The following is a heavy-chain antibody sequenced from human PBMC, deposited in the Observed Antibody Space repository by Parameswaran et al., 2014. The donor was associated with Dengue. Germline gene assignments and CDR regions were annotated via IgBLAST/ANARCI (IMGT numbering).Heavy chain of an antibody. D-gene: IGHD4-17*01. V-gene: IGHV1-18*01. CDR2: MSGYNGNA. J-gene: IGHJ4*02. CDR3: ATKGLDYGDYSLDY. Sequence: WVRQAPGQGPEWMGWMSGYNGNAHFAQKFQGRVSMTRDTSTNTAYLEVKSLRSDDTAVYYCATKGLDYGDYSLDYWGQGTLVTVSS.